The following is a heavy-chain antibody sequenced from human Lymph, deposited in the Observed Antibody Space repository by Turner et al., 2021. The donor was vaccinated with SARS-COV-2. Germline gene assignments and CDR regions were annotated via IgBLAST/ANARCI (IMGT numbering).Heavy chain of an antibody. CDR2: IDYSGSN. D-gene: IGHD3-10*01. V-gene: IGHV4-39*01. J-gene: IGHJ4*02. CDR1: VGPISSSSPY. Sequence: QLPLQDSGPGRVKPSETLSLTCTVSVGPISSSSPYWGWIRQAPGRGLEWIGHIDYSGSNYYNPSLKSRVTISVDTSKNQFSLKLSSVTAADTAVYYCARLVRRAEYYFDYWGQGTLVTVS. CDR3: ARLVRRAEYYFDY.